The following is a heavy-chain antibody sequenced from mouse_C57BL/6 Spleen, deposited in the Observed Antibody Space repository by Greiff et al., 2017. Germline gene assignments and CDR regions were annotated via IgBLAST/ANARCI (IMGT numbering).Heavy chain of an antibody. CDR2: IYPGNSDT. CDR3: TTSRIREGWFAV. Sequence: EVQLQQSGTVLARPGASVKMSCKTSGYTFTSYWMHWVKQRPGQGLEWIGAIYPGNSDTSYNQKFKGQAKLTAVPSASTAYMELSSLTNEDSAVXYCTTSRIREGWFAVGGKGTMVTVSA. CDR1: GYTFTSYW. V-gene: IGHV1-5*01. J-gene: IGHJ3*01.